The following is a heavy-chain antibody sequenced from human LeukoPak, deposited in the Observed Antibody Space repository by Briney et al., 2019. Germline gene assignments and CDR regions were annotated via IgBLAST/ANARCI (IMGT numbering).Heavy chain of an antibody. Sequence: SETLSLTCTVSGXSISSYYGSWIRQPPGKGLESIGNIFYSGSPNYNPSLKSRVTTSFDTSKNQFSLKLSSVTAADTAVYYCARVGHIVAAGTYDYWGQGTLVTVSS. CDR1: GXSISSYY. CDR2: IFYSGSP. V-gene: IGHV4-59*08. D-gene: IGHD6-13*01. J-gene: IGHJ4*02. CDR3: ARVGHIVAAGTYDY.